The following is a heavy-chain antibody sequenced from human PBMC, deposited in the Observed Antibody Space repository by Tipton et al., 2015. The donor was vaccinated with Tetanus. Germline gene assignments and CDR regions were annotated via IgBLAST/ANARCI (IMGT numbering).Heavy chain of an antibody. J-gene: IGHJ4*01. CDR1: GGSISRYY. CDR2: IFFPGSI. V-gene: IGHV4-59*01. Sequence: LRLSCTVSGGSISRYYLSWIRQPPGKGPEWIGYIFFPGSINYNPSLKSRVIISVDTSKSQVSLKLSSATAADTAVFFCTGGRGGDYIFDFWGHGTLVTVSS. CDR3: TGGRGGDYIFDF. D-gene: IGHD4-17*01.